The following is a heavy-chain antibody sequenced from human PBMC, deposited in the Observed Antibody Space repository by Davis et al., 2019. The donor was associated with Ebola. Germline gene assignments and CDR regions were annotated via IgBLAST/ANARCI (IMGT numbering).Heavy chain of an antibody. CDR2: IIPIFGTA. J-gene: IGHJ6*02. V-gene: IGHV1-69*13. CDR3: ARDSRGTVTIGGHYYGMDV. D-gene: IGHD4-17*01. Sequence: AASVKVSCKASGGTFSSYAISWVRQAPGQGLEWMGGIIPIFGTANYAQKFQGRVTITADESTSTAYMELSSLRSEDTAVYYCARDSRGTVTIGGHYYGMDVWGQGTTVTVSS. CDR1: GGTFSSYA.